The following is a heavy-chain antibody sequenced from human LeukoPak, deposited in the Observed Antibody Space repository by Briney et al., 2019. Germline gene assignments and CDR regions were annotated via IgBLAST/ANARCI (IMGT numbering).Heavy chain of an antibody. CDR1: GGTFSSYA. CDR3: ARDHGLYSGYDSGDFDY. CDR2: IIPILGIA. Sequence: GASVKVSCKASGGTFSSYAISWVRQAPGQGLEWMGRIIPILGIANYAQKFQGRVTITADKSTSTAYMELSSLRSEGTAVYYCARDHGLYSGYDSGDFDYWGQGTLVTVSS. J-gene: IGHJ4*02. D-gene: IGHD5-12*01. V-gene: IGHV1-69*04.